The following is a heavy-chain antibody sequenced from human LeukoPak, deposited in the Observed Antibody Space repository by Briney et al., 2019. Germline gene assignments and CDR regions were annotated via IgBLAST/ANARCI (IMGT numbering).Heavy chain of an antibody. CDR3: AKNHGYTYGLGY. CDR1: GFTISSNY. CDR2: IDSGGST. J-gene: IGHJ4*02. D-gene: IGHD5-18*01. V-gene: IGHV3-66*01. Sequence: GGSLRLSCAASGFTISSNYMSWVRQAPGKGLEWVSFIDSGGSTYYVDSVKGRFTTSRDNSENTLYLQMNSLRAEDTAVYYCAKNHGYTYGLGYWGQGTLVTVSS.